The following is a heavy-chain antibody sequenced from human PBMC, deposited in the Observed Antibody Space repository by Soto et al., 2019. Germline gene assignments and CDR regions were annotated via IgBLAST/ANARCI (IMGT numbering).Heavy chain of an antibody. CDR2: IIPIFGTA. Sequence: QVQLVQSGAEVKKPGSSVKVSCKASGGTFSSYAISWVRQAPGQGLKWMGGIIPIFGTANYAQKFQGRVTITADESTSTAYKELSSLRSEDTAVYYCARNSREVGVTMPGDYWGQGTLVTVSS. CDR1: GGTFSSYA. V-gene: IGHV1-69*01. CDR3: ARNSREVGVTMPGDY. J-gene: IGHJ4*02. D-gene: IGHD1-26*01.